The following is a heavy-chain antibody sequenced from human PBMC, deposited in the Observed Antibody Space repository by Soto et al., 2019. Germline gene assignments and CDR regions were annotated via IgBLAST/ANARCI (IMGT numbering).Heavy chain of an antibody. D-gene: IGHD3-10*01. CDR1: GGSISSSSYY. V-gene: IGHV4-61*01. Sequence: ASETLSLTCTVSGGSISSSSYYWSWIRQPPGKGLEWIGYIYYSGSTNYNPSLKSRVTISVDTSKNQFSLKLSSVTAADTAVYYCAREGPHYYGSDWGQGTLVTVSS. CDR3: AREGPHYYGSD. CDR2: IYYSGST. J-gene: IGHJ4*02.